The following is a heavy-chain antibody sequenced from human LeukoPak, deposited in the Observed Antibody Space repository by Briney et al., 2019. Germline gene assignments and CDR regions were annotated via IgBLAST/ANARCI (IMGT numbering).Heavy chain of an antibody. Sequence: PGGSLRLSCAASGFTFSSYSMNWVRQAPGKGLEWVSSISSSSSYIYYAYSVKGRFTISRDNAKNSLYLQMNSLRAEDTAVYYCARATPTLVIDYWGQGTLVTVSS. D-gene: IGHD1-1*01. V-gene: IGHV3-21*01. CDR1: GFTFSSYS. CDR3: ARATPTLVIDY. CDR2: ISSSSSYI. J-gene: IGHJ4*02.